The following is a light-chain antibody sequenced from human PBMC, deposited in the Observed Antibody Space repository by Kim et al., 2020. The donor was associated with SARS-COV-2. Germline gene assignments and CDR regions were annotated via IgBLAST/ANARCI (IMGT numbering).Light chain of an antibody. Sequence: SYELTQPPSVSVSPGQTDSITCSGDKLGDKYACWYQQKPGQYPVLVIYQDSKRPSGIPERFSGSNSGNTATLTISGTQAMDEDDYYCQAWDSSTGVFGGG. CDR1: KLGDKY. J-gene: IGLJ2*01. V-gene: IGLV3-1*01. CDR3: QAWDSSTGV. CDR2: QDS.